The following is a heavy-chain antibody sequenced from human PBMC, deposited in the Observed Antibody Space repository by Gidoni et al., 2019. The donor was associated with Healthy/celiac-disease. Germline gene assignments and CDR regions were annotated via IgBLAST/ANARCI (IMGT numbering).Heavy chain of an antibody. CDR3: ASLAVAGTDALAFDI. CDR1: GFTFVSYA. CDR2: ISYDGSNK. Sequence: QVQLVESGGGVVQPGRSLGLSCAASGFTFVSYAMHWGRQAPGTGLEWVAVISYDGSNKYYAESVDGRFTISRDNSKNTLYLQMNSLRAEDTAVYYCASLAVAGTDALAFDIWGQGTMVTVSS. V-gene: IGHV3-30-3*01. J-gene: IGHJ3*02. D-gene: IGHD6-19*01.